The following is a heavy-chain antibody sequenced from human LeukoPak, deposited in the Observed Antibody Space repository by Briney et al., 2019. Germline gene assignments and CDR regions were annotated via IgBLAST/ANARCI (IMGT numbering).Heavy chain of an antibody. J-gene: IGHJ4*02. D-gene: IGHD6-19*01. V-gene: IGHV3-23*01. CDR2: ISGDGDNR. Sequence: GGSLRLSSAASRFTFSSSAMSWVRQAPGEGREGGSGISGDGDNRYYADSVKGRLTISRDNSKSTLYLPMNSLRAADTAVYSCVKEANDRNTAVDLFDFWGQGTLVTVSS. CDR1: RFTFSSSA. CDR3: VKEANDRNTAVDLFDF.